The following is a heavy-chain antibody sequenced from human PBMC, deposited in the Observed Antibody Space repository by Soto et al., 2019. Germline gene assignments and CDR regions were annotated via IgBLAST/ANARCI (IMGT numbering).Heavy chain of an antibody. CDR2: ISSSSSTI. J-gene: IGHJ4*02. V-gene: IGHV3-48*02. D-gene: IGHD2-15*01. CDR3: ARGGYCSGGSCYSSEDDY. CDR1: GFTFSSYS. Sequence: VQLVESGGGLVQPGGSLRLSCAASGFTFSSYSMNWVRQAPGKGLEWVSYISSSSSTIYYADSVKGRFTISRDNAKNSLYLQMNSLRDEDTAVYYCARGGYCSGGSCYSSEDDYWGQGTLVTVSS.